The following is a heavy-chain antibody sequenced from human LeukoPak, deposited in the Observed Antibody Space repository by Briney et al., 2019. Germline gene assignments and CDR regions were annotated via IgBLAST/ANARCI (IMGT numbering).Heavy chain of an antibody. CDR1: GGSISSGGYY. CDR2: IYYSGST. V-gene: IGHV4-31*03. D-gene: IGHD3-9*01. CDR3: ARKDVRYFDWLSDNWFDP. Sequence: SQTLSLTCTVSGGSISSGGYYWSWIRQHPGKGLEWIGYIYYSGSTYYNPSLKSRVTISVDTSKNQFSLKLSSVTAADTAVYYCARKDVRYFDWLSDNWFDPWGQGTLVTVSS. J-gene: IGHJ5*02.